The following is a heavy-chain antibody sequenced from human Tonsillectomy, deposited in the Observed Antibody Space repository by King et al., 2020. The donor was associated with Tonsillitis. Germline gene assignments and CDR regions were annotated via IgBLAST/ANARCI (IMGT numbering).Heavy chain of an antibody. V-gene: IGHV3-23*04. CDR2: ISGSGGST. D-gene: IGHD2-21*02. Sequence: VQLVESGGGLVQPGGSLRLSCAASGFTFSSYAMSWVRQAPGKGLEWVSAISGSGGSTYYADSVKGRFTISRDNSKNTPYLQMNSLRAEDTAVYYCAKPLAYCGVYFYPPFFDYWGPGTLVTVSS. CDR1: GFTFSSYA. CDR3: AKPLAYCGVYFYPPFFDY. J-gene: IGHJ4*02.